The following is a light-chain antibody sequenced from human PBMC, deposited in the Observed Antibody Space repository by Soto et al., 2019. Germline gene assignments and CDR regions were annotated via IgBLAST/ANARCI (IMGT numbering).Light chain of an antibody. CDR1: QSVSGY. CDR2: DTS. V-gene: IGKV3-11*01. Sequence: IVLTQSPATLSLSPGERATLSCRASQSVSGYLAWYRQKPGQAPSLLIYDTSNRATGVPPRFSGSGSGTDFTLTISTLEPEDFAVYYCQPRSSRPPTIFGQGTRLE. J-gene: IGKJ5*01. CDR3: QPRSSRPPTI.